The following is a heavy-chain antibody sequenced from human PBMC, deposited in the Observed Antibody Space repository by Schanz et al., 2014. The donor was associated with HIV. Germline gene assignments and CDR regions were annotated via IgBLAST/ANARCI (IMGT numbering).Heavy chain of an antibody. Sequence: TASGFTFSTYAMTWVRQAPGKGLEWVSYISGSGNTIYYADSVKGQFTISRDNAKNSLSLQMNSLRAEDTAVYYCARPDYDFWVDVWGQGTTVTVSS. V-gene: IGHV3-11*01. CDR3: ARPDYDFWVDV. D-gene: IGHD3-3*01. CDR2: ISGSGNTI. CDR1: GFTFSTYA. J-gene: IGHJ6*02.